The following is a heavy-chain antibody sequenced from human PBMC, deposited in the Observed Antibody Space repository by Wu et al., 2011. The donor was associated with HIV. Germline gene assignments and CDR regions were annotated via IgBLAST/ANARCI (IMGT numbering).Heavy chain of an antibody. J-gene: IGHJ6*02. Sequence: VQLVQSGPEVKKPGSSVKVSCKASGGTFSSHGISWVRQAPGQGLEWMGGIIGIFGTANYAQKFQGRVTITTDESTSTAYMELSSLRSEDTAVYYCARVKISMVRGVIGHYYGMDVWGQGTTVTVSS. CDR2: IIGIFGTA. CDR1: GGTFSSHG. V-gene: IGHV1-69*05. D-gene: IGHD3-10*01. CDR3: ARVKISMVRGVIGHYYGMDV.